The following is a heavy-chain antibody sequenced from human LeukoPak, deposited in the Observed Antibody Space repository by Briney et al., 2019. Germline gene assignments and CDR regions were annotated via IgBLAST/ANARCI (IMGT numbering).Heavy chain of an antibody. CDR2: INPSGSST. D-gene: IGHD2-21*02. Sequence: ASVKVSCKASGYTFTSYYMHWVRQAPGQGLEWMGMINPSGSSTTYAQKFQVRVTMTTDTSTSTVYMQLSSLRSEDTAVYYCARGGRWSKSWGVTRVEDYWGQGTLVTVSS. CDR3: ARGGRWSKSWGVTRVEDY. J-gene: IGHJ4*02. V-gene: IGHV1-46*01. CDR1: GYTFTSYY.